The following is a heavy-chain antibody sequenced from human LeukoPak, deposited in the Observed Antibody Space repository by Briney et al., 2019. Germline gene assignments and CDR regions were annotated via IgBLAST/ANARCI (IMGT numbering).Heavy chain of an antibody. CDR3: ARDGRAGSLFAY. CDR1: SGSISGYY. Sequence: PSETLSLTCIVSSGSISGYYWSWIRQPPGKGLEWVGYISYSGSTNYNPSLKSRVTISVGTSKNQFSLKLSSVTAADTAIYYCARDGRAGSLFAYWGQGTLVTVSS. J-gene: IGHJ4*02. D-gene: IGHD6-19*01. CDR2: ISYSGST. V-gene: IGHV4-59*01.